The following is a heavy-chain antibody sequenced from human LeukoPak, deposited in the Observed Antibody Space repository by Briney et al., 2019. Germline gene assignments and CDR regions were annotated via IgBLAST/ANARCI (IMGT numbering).Heavy chain of an antibody. Sequence: GGSLRLSCAASGFTFSSYAVSWVREAPGKGLEWVSDISGSGIRRNYADSVKGRFTISRDNSKSTLYLQMNSLRAEDTAIYYCAKKSGGPSPFDYWGQGTLVTVSS. CDR2: ISGSGIRR. D-gene: IGHD3-3*01. J-gene: IGHJ4*02. V-gene: IGHV3-23*01. CDR3: AKKSGGPSPFDY. CDR1: GFTFSSYA.